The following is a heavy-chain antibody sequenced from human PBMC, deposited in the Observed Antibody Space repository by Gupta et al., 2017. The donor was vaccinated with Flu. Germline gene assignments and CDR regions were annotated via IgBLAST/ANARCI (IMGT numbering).Heavy chain of an antibody. CDR1: GFNFCSYE. J-gene: IGHJ4*02. V-gene: IGHV3-48*03. Sequence: EVQLVESGGGLVQPGGSLRLACAASGFNFCSYEMNWVRQAPGRGLEWVSYISRSGSTIYSAASGKGRFTISRDNAKNSLYLQMNSLRADDTAVYYCARMPIVRGVNVDDYWGQGTLVTVSS. CDR2: ISRSGSTI. CDR3: ARMPIVRGVNVDDY. D-gene: IGHD3-10*01.